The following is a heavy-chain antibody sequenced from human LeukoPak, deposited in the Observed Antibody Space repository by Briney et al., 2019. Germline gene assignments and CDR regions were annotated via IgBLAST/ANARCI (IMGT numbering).Heavy chain of an antibody. CDR1: GFTFSVYE. CDR2: ISRSGTDI. D-gene: IGHD1-26*01. J-gene: IGHJ4*02. CDR3: ARLPSGTYSDYFDY. Sequence: PGGSLRLSCAASGFTFSVYEMSWVRQAPGKGLEWVSYISRSGTDIYYADSVKGRLTTSRDNAKHSLYLQMNSLRAEDTAVYYCARLPSGTYSDYFDYWGQGTLVTVSS. V-gene: IGHV3-48*03.